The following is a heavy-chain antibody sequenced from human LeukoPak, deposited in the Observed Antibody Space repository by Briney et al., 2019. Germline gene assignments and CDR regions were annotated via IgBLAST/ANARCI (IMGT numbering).Heavy chain of an antibody. V-gene: IGHV4-61*09. CDR1: GGSISSGSYY. D-gene: IGHD5-12*01. CDR3: GYSGYSWPYYYYYMDV. Sequence: SQTLSLTCTVSGGSISSGSYYWSWIRQPAGKGLEWIGHIYTSGSTNYNPSLKSRVTISVDTSKNQFSLKLSSVTAADTAVYYCGYSGYSWPYYYYYMDVWGEGTTVTISS. CDR2: IYTSGST. J-gene: IGHJ6*03.